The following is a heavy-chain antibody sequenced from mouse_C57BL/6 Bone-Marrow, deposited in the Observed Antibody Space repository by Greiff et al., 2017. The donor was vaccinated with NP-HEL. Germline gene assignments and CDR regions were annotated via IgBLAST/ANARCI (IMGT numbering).Heavy chain of an antibody. CDR2: IYPRSGNT. CDR3: ARWIYYDYDVGAMDY. D-gene: IGHD2-4*01. CDR1: GYTFTSYG. V-gene: IGHV1-81*01. J-gene: IGHJ4*01. Sequence: VKLMESGAELARPGASVKLSCKASGYTFTSYGISWVKQRTGQGLEWIGEIYPRSGNTYYNEKFKGKATLTADKSSSTAYMELRSLTSEDSAVYFCARWIYYDYDVGAMDYWGQGTSVTVSS.